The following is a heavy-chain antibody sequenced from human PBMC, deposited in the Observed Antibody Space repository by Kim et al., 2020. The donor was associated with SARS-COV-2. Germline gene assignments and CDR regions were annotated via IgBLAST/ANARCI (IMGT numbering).Heavy chain of an antibody. Sequence: SETLSLTCTVSGGSISSSSYYWGWIRQPPGKGLEWIGSIYYSGSTYYNPSLKSRVTISVDTSKNQFSLKLSSVTAADTAVYYCARRNYDILTGYYTLYYYYYMDVWGKGTTVTVSS. J-gene: IGHJ6*03. D-gene: IGHD3-9*01. CDR3: ARRNYDILTGYYTLYYYYYMDV. CDR1: GGSISSSSYY. V-gene: IGHV4-39*01. CDR2: IYYSGST.